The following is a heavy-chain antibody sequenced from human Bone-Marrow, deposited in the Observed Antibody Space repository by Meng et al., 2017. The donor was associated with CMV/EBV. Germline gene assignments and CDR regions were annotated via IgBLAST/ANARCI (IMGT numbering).Heavy chain of an antibody. Sequence: ASVKVFCKASGYTFTGYYMHWVRQAPGEGLEWMGWINPNSGGTNDAQKFQGRVTMTRETYTSTSYMELSSMRSDETGVFYCAGWWVNDDYYYGMDVLGQGTTVTVSS. CDR1: GYTFTGYY. D-gene: IGHD1-1*01. V-gene: IGHV1-2*02. CDR2: INPNSGGT. J-gene: IGHJ6*02. CDR3: AGWWVNDDYYYGMDV.